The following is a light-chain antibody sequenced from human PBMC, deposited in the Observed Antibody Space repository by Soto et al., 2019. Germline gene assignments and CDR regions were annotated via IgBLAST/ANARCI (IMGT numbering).Light chain of an antibody. CDR2: AAF. CDR1: QGISSY. V-gene: IGKV1-9*01. J-gene: IGKJ2*01. CDR3: QQLNNYPRT. Sequence: IQLTQSPSSLSAFVGDRVTITCRASQGISSYLAWYQQKPGKAPKLLIYAAFTLQSGVPSRFSGSASGTDFTLTIRSLQPEDFATYYCQQLNNYPRTFGHETMVEVK.